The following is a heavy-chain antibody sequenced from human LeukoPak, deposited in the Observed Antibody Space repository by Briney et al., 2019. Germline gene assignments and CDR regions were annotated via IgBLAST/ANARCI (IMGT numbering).Heavy chain of an antibody. CDR2: ISSSGGTT. CDR3: ATRGSSWWFDS. J-gene: IGHJ5*01. V-gene: IGHV3-23*01. D-gene: IGHD6-13*01. Sequence: PGGSLRLSCAASGFTFSSYAMSWVRQAPGKGLEWVSGISSSGGTTYYADSVKDRFAISRDNSKNTLYLQMNSLRAEDTAIYYCATRGSSWWFDSWGQGALVTVSS. CDR1: GFTFSSYA.